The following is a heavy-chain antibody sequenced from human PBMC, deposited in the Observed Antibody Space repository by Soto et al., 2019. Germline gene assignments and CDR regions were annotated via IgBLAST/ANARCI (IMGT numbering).Heavy chain of an antibody. CDR3: ARRSDDNGGYYYVDY. Sequence: QLHLQESGPGLVKPSETLSLTCTVSGDSITSSGKYWGWARQPPGKGLEWIGSMYYRGSAYYSPSLKSRVPISMDTSKNRVSLKLSSVTVSDTAVYYCARRSDDNGGYYYVDYWGQGTLVTVSS. V-gene: IGHV4-39*01. CDR2: MYYRGSA. D-gene: IGHD3-22*01. CDR1: GDSITSSGKY. J-gene: IGHJ4*02.